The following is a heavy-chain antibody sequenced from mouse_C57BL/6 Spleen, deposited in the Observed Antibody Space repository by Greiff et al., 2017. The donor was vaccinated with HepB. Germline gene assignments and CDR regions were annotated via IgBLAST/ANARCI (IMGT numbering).Heavy chain of an antibody. CDR1: GYTFTDYY. CDR3: ASPIYYYGSSYEWYFDV. Sequence: EVQLQQSGPELVKPGASVKISCKASGYTFTDYYMNWVKQSHGKSLEWIGDINPNNGGTSYNQKFKGKATLTVDTSSSPAYMELRSLTSEDAAVYYCASPIYYYGSSYEWYFDVWGTGTTVTVSS. J-gene: IGHJ1*03. D-gene: IGHD1-1*01. CDR2: INPNNGGT. V-gene: IGHV1-26*01.